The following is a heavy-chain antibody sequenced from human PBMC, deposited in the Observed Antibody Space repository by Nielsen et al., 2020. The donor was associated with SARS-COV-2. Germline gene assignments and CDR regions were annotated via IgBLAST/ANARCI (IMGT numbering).Heavy chain of an antibody. CDR2: IWYDGGNK. Sequence: VRQAPGKGLEWVALIWYDGGNKYYADSVKGRFTISRDNSKNTLYLQMNSLRAEDTAVYYCARDTPSIVVVTAIPLFYGMDVWGQGTTVTVSS. J-gene: IGHJ6*02. V-gene: IGHV3-33*01. D-gene: IGHD2-21*02. CDR3: ARDTPSIVVVTAIPLFYGMDV.